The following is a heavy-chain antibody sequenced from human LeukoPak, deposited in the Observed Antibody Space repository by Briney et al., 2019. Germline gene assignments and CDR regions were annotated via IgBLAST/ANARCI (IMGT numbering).Heavy chain of an antibody. J-gene: IGHJ4*02. D-gene: IGHD6-19*01. V-gene: IGHV4-39*01. CDR3: ARRHSSGWDFDY. CDR2: IYYSGST. Sequence: SETLSLTCTVSGGSISSSSYYWGWIRQPPGKGLEWIGSIYYSGSTYYNPSLKSRVTISVDTSKNQFSLKLSSVTAADTAVYYCARRHSSGWDFDYWGQGTLVTVSS. CDR1: GGSISSSSYY.